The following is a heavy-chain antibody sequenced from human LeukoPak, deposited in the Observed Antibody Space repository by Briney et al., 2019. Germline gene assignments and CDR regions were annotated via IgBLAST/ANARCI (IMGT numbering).Heavy chain of an antibody. CDR1: GFTFSSYE. J-gene: IGHJ6*03. V-gene: IGHV3-30*04. D-gene: IGHD3-10*02. Sequence: GGSLRLSCAASGFTFSSYEMNWVRQAPGKGLEWVAVISYDGSNKYYADSVKGRFTISRDNSKNTLYLQMNSLRAEDTAVYYCARDVMFDRSAYYYMDVWGKGTTVTVSS. CDR3: ARDVMFDRSAYYYMDV. CDR2: ISYDGSNK.